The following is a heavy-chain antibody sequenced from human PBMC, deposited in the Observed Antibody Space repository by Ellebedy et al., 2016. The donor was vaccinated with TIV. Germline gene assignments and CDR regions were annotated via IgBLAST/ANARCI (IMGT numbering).Heavy chain of an antibody. Sequence: AASVKVSCKASKYTFTAHYIHWVRQAPGQGLEWMGWINPDSGDTNYAQKFQGRVSMTRDTSITTAYMELSRLRSDDMAVYYCAKETYFDYVWGSYRSYAMDVWGQGTAVTVSS. D-gene: IGHD3-16*02. J-gene: IGHJ6*02. CDR3: AKETYFDYVWGSYRSYAMDV. V-gene: IGHV1-2*02. CDR1: KYTFTAHY. CDR2: INPDSGDT.